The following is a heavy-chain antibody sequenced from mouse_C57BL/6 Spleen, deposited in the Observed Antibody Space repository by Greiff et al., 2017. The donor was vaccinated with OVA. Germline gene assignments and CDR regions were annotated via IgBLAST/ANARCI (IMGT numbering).Heavy chain of an antibody. Sequence: VQLQQPGAELVKPGASVKLSCKASGYTFTSYWMQWVKQRPGQGLEWIGEIDPSDSYTNYNQKFKGKATLTVDTSSSTAYMQLSSLTSEDSAVYYCARRCSNYAMDYWGQGTSVTVSS. CDR2: IDPSDSYT. D-gene: IGHD1-1*01. J-gene: IGHJ4*01. CDR1: GYTFTSYW. V-gene: IGHV1-50*01. CDR3: ARRCSNYAMDY.